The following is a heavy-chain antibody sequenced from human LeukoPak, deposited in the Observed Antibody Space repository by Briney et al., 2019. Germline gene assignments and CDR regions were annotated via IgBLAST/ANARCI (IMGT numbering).Heavy chain of an antibody. CDR3: AKGPAVTFDI. J-gene: IGHJ3*02. CDR1: GFTFSSYW. CDR2: IKQDGSEK. V-gene: IGHV3-7*03. Sequence: GGALRLSCAASGFTFSSYWMSWVRQAPGKGLEWGANIKQDGSEKYYVDSVKGRFTISRDNAKNSLYLQMNSLRAEDTAVYYSAKGPAVTFDIWGQGTMVTVSS.